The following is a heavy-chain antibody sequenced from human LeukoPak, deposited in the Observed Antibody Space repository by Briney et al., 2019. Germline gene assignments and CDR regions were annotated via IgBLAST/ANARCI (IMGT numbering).Heavy chain of an antibody. CDR1: GFTFSSYG. CDR3: ARKSASGNYPLDY. J-gene: IGHJ4*02. CDR2: IRYDGSNK. D-gene: IGHD3-10*01. Sequence: GGSLRLSRAASGFTFSSYGMHWVRQAPGKGLEWVAFIRYDGSNKYYADSVKGRFTISRDNAKNTVFLQMSSLRAEDTALYYCARKSASGNYPLDYWGQGTLVTVSS. V-gene: IGHV3-30*02.